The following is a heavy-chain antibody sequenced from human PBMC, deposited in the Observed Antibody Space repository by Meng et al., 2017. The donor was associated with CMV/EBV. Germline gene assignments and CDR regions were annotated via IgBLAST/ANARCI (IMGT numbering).Heavy chain of an antibody. Sequence: GSLRPSCTVSGGSISSYYWSWIRQPPGKGLEWIGYIYYSGSTNYNPSLKSRVTISVDTSKNQFSLKLSSVTAADTAVYYCARGGYSYGFDYWGQGTLVTVSS. CDR1: GGSISSYY. CDR3: ARGGYSYGFDY. J-gene: IGHJ4*02. V-gene: IGHV4-59*01. CDR2: IYYSGST. D-gene: IGHD5-18*01.